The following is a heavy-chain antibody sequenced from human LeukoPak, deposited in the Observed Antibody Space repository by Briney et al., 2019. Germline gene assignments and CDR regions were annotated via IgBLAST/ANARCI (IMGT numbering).Heavy chain of an antibody. J-gene: IGHJ4*02. CDR3: TSGVAGNFDY. CDR1: GFTFSSYA. Sequence: GGSLRLFCAASGFTFSSYAMSWVRQAPGKGLEWVSAISGSGGSTYYADSVKGRFTISRDNSKNTLYLQMNSLRAEDTAVYYCTSGVAGNFDYWGQGTLVTVSS. CDR2: ISGSGGST. D-gene: IGHD6-19*01. V-gene: IGHV3-23*01.